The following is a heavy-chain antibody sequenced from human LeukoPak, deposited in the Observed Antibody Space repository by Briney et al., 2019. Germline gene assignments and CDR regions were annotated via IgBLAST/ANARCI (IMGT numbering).Heavy chain of an antibody. CDR2: IHGDGTNT. V-gene: IGHV3-74*03. CDR3: ARGYGDYVAYFDY. J-gene: IGHJ4*02. D-gene: IGHD4-17*01. CDR1: GFTFSSYW. Sequence: GGSLRLSCAGSGFTFSSYWMHWVRQAPGKGLVWVSRIHGDGTNTKYANSVKGRFTISRDNAKNTLYLQMNSLRAEDTAVYYCARGYGDYVAYFDYWGQGTLVTVCS.